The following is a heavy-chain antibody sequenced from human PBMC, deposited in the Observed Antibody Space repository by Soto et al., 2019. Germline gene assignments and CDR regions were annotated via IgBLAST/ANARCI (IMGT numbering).Heavy chain of an antibody. CDR2: IYYSGST. CDR3: ARDPDYYDSSKEGAWYFDL. D-gene: IGHD3-22*01. J-gene: IGHJ2*01. V-gene: IGHV4-30-4*01. Sequence: QVQLQESGPGLVKPSQTLSLTCTVSGGSISSGDYYWSWIRQPPGKGLEWIGYIYYSGSTYYNPSLKSRVTISVDTSKNQFSLKLSSVPAADTAVYYCARDPDYYDSSKEGAWYFDLWGRGTLVTVSS. CDR1: GGSISSGDYY.